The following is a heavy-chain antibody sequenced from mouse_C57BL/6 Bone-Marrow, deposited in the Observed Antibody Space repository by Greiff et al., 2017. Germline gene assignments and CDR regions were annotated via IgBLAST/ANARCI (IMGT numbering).Heavy chain of an antibody. J-gene: IGHJ3*01. CDR2: IDPSDSYT. Sequence: VQLQQPGAELVKPGASVKLSCKASGYTFTSYWMQWVKQRPGQGLEWIGEIDPSDSYTNYNQQFKGKATLTVDTSSSTAYMQLSSLTSEDSAVYYWARGGFAYWGQGTLVTVSA. CDR3: ARGGFAY. V-gene: IGHV1-50*01. CDR1: GYTFTSYW.